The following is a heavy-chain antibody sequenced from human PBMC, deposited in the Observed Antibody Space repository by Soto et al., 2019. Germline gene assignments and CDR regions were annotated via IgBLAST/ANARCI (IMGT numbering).Heavy chain of an antibody. Sequence: QVQLVQSGAEVKKPGASVKVSCKASGYTFTSYYMHWVRQAPGQGLAWMGIINPSGGSTSYAQKFQGRGTMTRDTSTSTVYMELSSLRSEDTAVYYCARGATVTTRWFDPWGQGTLVTVSS. CDR3: ARGATVTTRWFDP. D-gene: IGHD4-17*01. CDR1: GYTFTSYY. V-gene: IGHV1-46*01. CDR2: INPSGGST. J-gene: IGHJ5*02.